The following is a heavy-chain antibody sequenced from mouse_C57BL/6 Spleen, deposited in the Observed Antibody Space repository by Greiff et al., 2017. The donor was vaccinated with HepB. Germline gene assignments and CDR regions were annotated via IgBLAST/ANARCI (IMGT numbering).Heavy chain of an antibody. CDR3: AKNYYGSSQGYVDV. D-gene: IGHD1-1*01. Sequence: VKLVESGPGLVQPSQRLSITCTVSGFSLTSYGVHWVRQSPGKGLEWLGVIWRGGSTDYNAAFMSRLSITKDHSKSQVFFKMNILQADDTAIYYCAKNYYGSSQGYVDVWGTGTTVTVSS. V-gene: IGHV2-5*01. CDR1: GFSLTSYG. CDR2: IWRGGST. J-gene: IGHJ1*03.